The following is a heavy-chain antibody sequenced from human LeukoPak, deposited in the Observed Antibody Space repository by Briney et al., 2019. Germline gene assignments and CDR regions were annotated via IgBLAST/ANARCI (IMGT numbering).Heavy chain of an antibody. Sequence: GGSLRLSCAASGFTFNTFAMSWVRQAPGKGLEWVSAISPTGDNIYYADSVKGRFTISRDNSRNTLYLQMNSLRVEDTAIYYCAKDLRHRTTCNCYGWLDPWGQGTLVTVSS. CDR3: AKDLRHRTTCNCYGWLDP. CDR2: ISPTGDNI. J-gene: IGHJ5*02. D-gene: IGHD2/OR15-2a*01. V-gene: IGHV3-23*01. CDR1: GFTFNTFA.